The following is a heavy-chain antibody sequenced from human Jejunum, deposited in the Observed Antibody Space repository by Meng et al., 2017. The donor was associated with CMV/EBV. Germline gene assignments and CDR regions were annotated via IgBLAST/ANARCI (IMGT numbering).Heavy chain of an antibody. D-gene: IGHD1-1*01. CDR1: GFLFSDYY. CDR3: AKGFSYWNLDYLEY. Sequence: SGFLFSDYYMNWIRPAPGKGLEWVSYMSGSGSSIDYADSVKGRFTISRDNAKNSLYLQMNSLRVEDTAVYYCAKGFSYWNLDYLEYWGQGTLVTVSS. CDR2: MSGSGSSI. V-gene: IGHV3-11*04. J-gene: IGHJ4*02.